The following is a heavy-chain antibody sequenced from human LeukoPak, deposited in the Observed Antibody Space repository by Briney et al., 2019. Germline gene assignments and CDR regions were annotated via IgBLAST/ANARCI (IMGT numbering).Heavy chain of an antibody. D-gene: IGHD3-10*01. CDR1: GFPFSSYA. V-gene: IGHV3-23*01. CDR3: AKDRTTQVRGVVDYDH. Sequence: PGGSLRPSCAASGFPFSSYAISWARQVPGKGLEWVSAISGSGGSTYYADSVKGRFTISRDNSKNTLYLRMNSLRAEDTAVYYCAKDRTTQVRGVVDYDHWGQGTQVTVSS. J-gene: IGHJ4*02. CDR2: ISGSGGST.